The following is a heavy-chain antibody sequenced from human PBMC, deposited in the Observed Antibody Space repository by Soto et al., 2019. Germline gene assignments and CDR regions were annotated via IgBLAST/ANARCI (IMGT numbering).Heavy chain of an antibody. J-gene: IGHJ4*02. D-gene: IGHD3-10*01. CDR3: ARDLGEVSAF. Sequence: GSLRLSCAASGFTFSSSTMSWVRQPPGKGLEWVSAISSSSSYIYYADSLKGRFTISRDNAKNSLYLQMHSLRAEDTALYYCARDLGEVSAFWGQGNLVTVSS. V-gene: IGHV3-21*06. CDR2: ISSSSSYI. CDR1: GFTFSSST.